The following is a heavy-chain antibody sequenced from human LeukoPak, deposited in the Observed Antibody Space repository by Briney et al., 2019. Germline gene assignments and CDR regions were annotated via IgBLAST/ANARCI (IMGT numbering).Heavy chain of an antibody. J-gene: IGHJ4*02. D-gene: IGHD4-17*01. CDR1: GFTFSSYW. V-gene: IGHV3-7*01. Sequence: TGGSLRLSCAASGFTFSSYWMSWVRQAPGRGLEWVANIKQDGSEKYYVDSVKGRFTISRDNAKNSLYLQMNSLRAEDTAVYYCARDCVDYGDHTYFDYWGQGTLVTVSS. CDR2: IKQDGSEK. CDR3: ARDCVDYGDHTYFDY.